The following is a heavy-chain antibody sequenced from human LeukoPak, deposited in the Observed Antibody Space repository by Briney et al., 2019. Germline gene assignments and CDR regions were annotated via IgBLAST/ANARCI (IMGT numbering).Heavy chain of an antibody. D-gene: IGHD3-22*01. CDR3: ASSSGYYNDVVGDY. Sequence: GASVKVSCKASGGTFSSYAISWVRQAPGQGLEWMGGIIPIFGTANYAQKFQGRVTITADESTSTAYMELSSLRSEDTAVYYCASSSGYYNDVVGDYWGQGTLVTVSS. CDR2: IIPIFGTA. CDR1: GGTFSSYA. V-gene: IGHV1-69*13. J-gene: IGHJ4*02.